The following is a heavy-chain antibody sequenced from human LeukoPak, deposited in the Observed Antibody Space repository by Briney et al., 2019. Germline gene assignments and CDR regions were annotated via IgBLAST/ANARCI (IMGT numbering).Heavy chain of an antibody. Sequence: SETLYITCNVAGVSISSFYWSWIRQPAGKGLEWFGRIYTSGKVNYNPSLKSRVTLSVYTSTNQFSLKLSSVTAADTALYYCARVGLYGEYTSWGQGTLVTVSS. CDR2: IYTSGKV. D-gene: IGHD4-17*01. CDR1: GVSISSFY. CDR3: ARVGLYGEYTS. V-gene: IGHV4-4*07. J-gene: IGHJ5*02.